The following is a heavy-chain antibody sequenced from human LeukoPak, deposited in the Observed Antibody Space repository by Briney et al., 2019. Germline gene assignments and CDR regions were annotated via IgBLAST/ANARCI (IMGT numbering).Heavy chain of an antibody. CDR2: IYYSGST. CDR1: GGSISSSSYY. Sequence: PSETLSLTCTVSGGSISSSSYYWGWIRQPPGKGLEWIGSIYYSGSTYYNPSLKSRVTISVDTSKNQFSLKLSSVTAADTAVYYCARGEDYYDSSGYYFDYWGQGTLVTVSS. V-gene: IGHV4-39*07. CDR3: ARGEDYYDSSGYYFDY. D-gene: IGHD3-22*01. J-gene: IGHJ4*02.